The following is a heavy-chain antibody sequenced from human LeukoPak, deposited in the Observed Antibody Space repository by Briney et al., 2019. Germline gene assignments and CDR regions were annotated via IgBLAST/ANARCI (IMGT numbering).Heavy chain of an antibody. CDR2: INPNSGGT. J-gene: IGHJ4*02. V-gene: IGHV1-2*02. CDR3: AREYSSGWYRPLGY. D-gene: IGHD6-19*01. Sequence: ASVKVSCKASGYTFTGYYMHWVRQAPGQGLEWMGWINPNSGGTNYAQKFQGRVTMTRDTSISTACMELSRLRSDDTAVYYCAREYSSGWYRPLGYWGQGTLVTVSS. CDR1: GYTFTGYY.